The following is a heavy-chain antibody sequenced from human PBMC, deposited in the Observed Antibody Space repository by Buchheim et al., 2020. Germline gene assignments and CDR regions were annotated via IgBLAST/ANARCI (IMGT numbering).Heavy chain of an antibody. J-gene: IGHJ5*02. CDR1: GGSFSGYY. CDR2: INHSGST. D-gene: IGHD3-22*01. CDR3: ARLRRRYDSSGYYP. Sequence: QVQLQQWGAGLLKPSETLSLTCAVYGGSFSGYYWSWIRQPPGKGLEWIGEINHSGSTNYNPSLKSRVTISVDTSKNQFSLKLNSVTDADTAVYYCARLRRRYDSSGYYPWGQGTL. V-gene: IGHV4-34*01.